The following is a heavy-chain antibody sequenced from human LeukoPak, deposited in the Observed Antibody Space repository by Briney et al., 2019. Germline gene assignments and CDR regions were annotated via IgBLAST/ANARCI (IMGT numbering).Heavy chain of an antibody. D-gene: IGHD3-10*01. V-gene: IGHV1-18*01. J-gene: IGHJ6*03. Sequence: ASVKVSCKASGYTSTSCGISWVRQAPGQGLEWMGWISAYNGNTNYAQKLQGRVTMTTDTSTSTAYMELRSLRSDDTAVYYCASSGSGSYYNSYYYMDVWGKGTTVTVSS. CDR1: GYTSTSCG. CDR2: ISAYNGNT. CDR3: ASSGSGSYYNSYYYMDV.